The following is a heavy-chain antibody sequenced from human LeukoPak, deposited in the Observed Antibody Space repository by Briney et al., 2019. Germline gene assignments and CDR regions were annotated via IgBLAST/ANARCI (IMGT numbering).Heavy chain of an antibody. CDR3: ARVAVADQYSYYYGMDV. Sequence: SETLSLTCTVSGGSVSDYFWTWIRQPAGKGLEWIGRIYISGSTHYNPSLKSRVIMSGDTSKNQLSLKLTSVTAADTAVYYCARVAVADQYSYYYGMDVWGQGTTVTVSS. J-gene: IGHJ6*02. CDR1: GGSVSDYF. CDR2: IYISGST. V-gene: IGHV4-4*07. D-gene: IGHD6-19*01.